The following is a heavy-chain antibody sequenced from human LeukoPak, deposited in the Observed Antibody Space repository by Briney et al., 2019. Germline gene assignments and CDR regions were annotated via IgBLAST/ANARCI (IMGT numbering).Heavy chain of an antibody. J-gene: IGHJ6*02. CDR1: GGTFSSYA. D-gene: IGHD3-3*01. CDR2: IIPIFGTA. V-gene: IGHV1-69*13. CDR3: ARAPSEFLEWLPIPYYYYGMDV. Sequence: ASVKVSCKASGGTFSSYAISWVRQAPGQGLEWMGGIIPIFGTANYAQKFQGRVTITADESTSTAYMELSSLRSEDTAVYYCARAPSEFLEWLPIPYYYYGMDVWGQGTTVTVSS.